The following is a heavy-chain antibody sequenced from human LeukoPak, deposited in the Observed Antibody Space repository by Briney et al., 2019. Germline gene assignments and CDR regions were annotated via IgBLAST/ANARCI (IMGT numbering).Heavy chain of an antibody. J-gene: IGHJ4*02. V-gene: IGHV4-59*02. D-gene: IGHD5-18*01. Sequence: PSETLSLTCTVSGGSVRSYFWSWIRQPPGKGLQWIGYISYGGSTDYNPSLKSRVTISLDTSKNQFSLKLTSMTAADTAVYYCARDDSYAPWFDYGAREPWSPSPQ. CDR2: ISYGGST. CDR1: GGSVRSYF. CDR3: ARDDSYAPWFDY.